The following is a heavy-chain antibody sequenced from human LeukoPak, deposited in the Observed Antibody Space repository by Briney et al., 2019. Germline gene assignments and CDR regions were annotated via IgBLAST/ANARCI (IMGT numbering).Heavy chain of an antibody. CDR2: INPNSGGT. Sequence: ASVKVSCKASGYTFTGYYMHWVRQAPGQGLEWMGWINPNSGGTNYAQKFQGRVTMTRDTSISTAYMELSRLRSDDTAVYYCARLLEPAYYFDYWGQGTLVTVSS. D-gene: IGHD1-1*01. J-gene: IGHJ4*02. CDR3: ARLLEPAYYFDY. CDR1: GYTFTGYY. V-gene: IGHV1-2*02.